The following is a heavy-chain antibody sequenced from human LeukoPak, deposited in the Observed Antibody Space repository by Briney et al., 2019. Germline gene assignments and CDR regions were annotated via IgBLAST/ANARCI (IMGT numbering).Heavy chain of an antibody. CDR2: MNPNSGNT. D-gene: IGHD3-9*01. V-gene: IGHV1-8*01. J-gene: IGHJ4*02. CDR1: GYTFTSYD. Sequence: ASVKVSCKASGYTFTSYDINWVRQATGQGLEWMGWMNPNSGNTGYAQKFQGRVTMTGNTSISTAYMELSSLRSEDTAVYYCARGYYDTLTGYKTFDYWGQGTLVTVSS. CDR3: ARGYYDTLTGYKTFDY.